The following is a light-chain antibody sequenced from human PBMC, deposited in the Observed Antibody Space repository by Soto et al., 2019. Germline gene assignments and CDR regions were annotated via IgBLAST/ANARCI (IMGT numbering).Light chain of an antibody. CDR3: SSYTSKSSLI. CDR2: EVR. Sequence: QSALTQPASVAGSTGQSITISCAGTMRDVGAYNLVSWYQQHPGRAPQLIIYEVRNRPSGISFRFSGSKSGNTASLTISGLQAEDEADYYCSSYTSKSSLIFGGGTKLTVL. V-gene: IGLV2-14*01. CDR1: MRDVGAYNL. J-gene: IGLJ2*01.